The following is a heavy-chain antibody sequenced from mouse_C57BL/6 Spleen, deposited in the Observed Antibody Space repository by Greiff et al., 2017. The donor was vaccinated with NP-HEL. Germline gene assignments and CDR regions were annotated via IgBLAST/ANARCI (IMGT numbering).Heavy chain of an antibody. CDR3: ARALLRSHAMDY. CDR1: GFTFSDYY. Sequence: EVHLVESEGGLVQPGSSMKLSCTASGFTFSDYYMAWVRQVPEKGLEWVANINYDGSSTYYLDSLKSRFIISRDNAKNILYLQMSSLKSEDTATYYCARALLRSHAMDYWGQGTSVTVSS. CDR2: INYDGSST. D-gene: IGHD1-1*01. J-gene: IGHJ4*01. V-gene: IGHV5-16*01.